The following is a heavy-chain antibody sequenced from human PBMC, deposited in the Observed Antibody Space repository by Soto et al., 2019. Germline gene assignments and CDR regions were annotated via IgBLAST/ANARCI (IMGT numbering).Heavy chain of an antibody. CDR2: LYYSGST. V-gene: IGHV4-39*01. CDR3: ARYSSSSYNWFDP. CDR1: GDSISSSSYY. Sequence: SETLSLTCTVSGDSISSSSYYWGWIRQPPGRGLEWIGSLYYSGSTYYNPSLKGRVTISVDTSKNQFSLKLSSVTAADTAVYYCARYSSSSYNWFDPWGQGTLVTVSS. J-gene: IGHJ5*02. D-gene: IGHD6-13*01.